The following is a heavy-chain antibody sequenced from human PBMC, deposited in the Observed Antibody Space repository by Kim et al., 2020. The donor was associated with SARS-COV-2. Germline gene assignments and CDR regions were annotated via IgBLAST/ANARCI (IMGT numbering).Heavy chain of an antibody. Sequence: GGSLRLSCAASGFTFSSYAMSWVRQAPGKGLEWVSAISGSGGSTYYADSVKGRFTISRDNSKNTLYLQMNSLRAEDTAVYYCAKPPSPSFSSGRDSSGYYYGNYYYYGMDVWGQGTTVTVSS. V-gene: IGHV3-23*01. CDR1: GFTFSSYA. CDR3: AKPPSPSFSSGRDSSGYYYGNYYYYGMDV. D-gene: IGHD3-22*01. J-gene: IGHJ6*02. CDR2: ISGSGGST.